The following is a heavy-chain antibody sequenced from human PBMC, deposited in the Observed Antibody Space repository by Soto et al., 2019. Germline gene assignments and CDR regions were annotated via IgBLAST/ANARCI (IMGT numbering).Heavy chain of an antibody. V-gene: IGHV3-23*01. J-gene: IGHJ4*02. CDR1: GFTFSSYA. CDR3: ASGGGLYDILTGYYPGPHY. Sequence: EVQLLESGGGLVQPGGSLRLSCAASGFTFSSYAMSWVRQAPGKGLEWVSAISGSGGSTYYADSVKGRFTISRDNSKNTLYLQMNSLRAEDTAVYYFASGGGLYDILTGYYPGPHYWGQGTLVTVSS. D-gene: IGHD3-9*01. CDR2: ISGSGGST.